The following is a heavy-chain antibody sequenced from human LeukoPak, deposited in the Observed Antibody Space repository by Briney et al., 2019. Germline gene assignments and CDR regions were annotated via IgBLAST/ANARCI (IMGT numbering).Heavy chain of an antibody. CDR3: AKEIFYRSYSNFGDWIDY. CDR2: ISERGGNT. CDR1: GFTFSGYA. V-gene: IGHV3-23*01. J-gene: IGHJ4*02. Sequence: GGSLRLSCAASGFTFSGYAMSWVRQAPGKGLECVPAISERGGNTYYADSVKGRFTISRDNSKNTLYLQMNSLRADDTAVYYCAKEIFYRSYSNFGDWIDYWGQGTLVTVSS. D-gene: IGHD4-11*01.